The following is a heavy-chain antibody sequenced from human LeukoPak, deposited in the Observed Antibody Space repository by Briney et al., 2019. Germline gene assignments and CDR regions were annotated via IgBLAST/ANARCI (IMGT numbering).Heavy chain of an antibody. CDR3: ARDSSDGGTSSYRQSDY. CDR1: GFIFSNYW. Sequence: GGSLRLSCEASGFIFSNYWMSWVRQAPGKGPEWGANMKQDGGEKFYMDSVKGRFTISRDNANNSLYLQMNHLSAEDTAVYYCARDSSDGGTSSYRQSDYWGQGTLVTVSS. D-gene: IGHD3-16*02. CDR2: MKQDGGEK. J-gene: IGHJ4*02. V-gene: IGHV3-7*01.